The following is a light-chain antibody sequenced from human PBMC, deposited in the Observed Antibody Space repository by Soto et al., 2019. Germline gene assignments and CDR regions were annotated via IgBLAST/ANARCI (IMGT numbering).Light chain of an antibody. J-gene: IGLJ1*01. CDR2: GVT. CDR1: SSDVGDYPY. V-gene: IGLV2-14*01. CDR3: SSYSATNTLV. Sequence: QSALTQPASVSGSPGQSITISCTGTSSDVGDYPYVSWYQQHPGRVPKLIIYGVTNRPSGITSRFSGSKSENTASLTIPGLQAEDEADYYCSSYSATNTLVFGSGTKVTVL.